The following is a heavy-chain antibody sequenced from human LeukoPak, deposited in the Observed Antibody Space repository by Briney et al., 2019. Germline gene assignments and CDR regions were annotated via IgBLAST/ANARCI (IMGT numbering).Heavy chain of an antibody. CDR2: IIPIFGTA. V-gene: IGHV1-69*06. CDR1: GGTFSSYA. D-gene: IGHD1-26*01. Sequence: SVKVSCRASGGTFSSYAISWVRQAPGQGLEWMGRIIPIFGTANYAQKFQGRVTITADKSTSTAYMELSSLRSEDTAVYYCARDSGGSYSELWFDPWGQGTLVTVSS. J-gene: IGHJ5*02. CDR3: ARDSGGSYSELWFDP.